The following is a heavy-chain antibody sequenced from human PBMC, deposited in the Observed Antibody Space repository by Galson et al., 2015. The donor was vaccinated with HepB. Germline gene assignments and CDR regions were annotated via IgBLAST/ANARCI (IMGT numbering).Heavy chain of an antibody. J-gene: IGHJ4*02. Sequence: SVKVSCKASGGTFSSYTISWVRQAPGQGLEWMGRIIPILGIANYAQKFQGRVTITADKSTSTAYMELSSLRSEDTAVYYCARDGKLGTSGWYSPYWGQGTLVTVSS. CDR3: ARDGKLGTSGWYSPY. V-gene: IGHV1-69*04. CDR2: IIPILGIA. CDR1: GGTFSSYT. D-gene: IGHD6-19*01.